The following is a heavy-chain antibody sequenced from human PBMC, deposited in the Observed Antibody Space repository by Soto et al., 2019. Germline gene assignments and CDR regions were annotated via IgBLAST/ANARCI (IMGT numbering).Heavy chain of an antibody. J-gene: IGHJ4*02. D-gene: IGHD6-13*01. CDR3: ARAGSSWSIRGVFHNAYYFDY. V-gene: IGHV3-21*01. Sequence: PGGSLRLSCAASGFTFSGYSMNWVRQAPGKGLEWVSSISSSSSYIYYADSVKGRFTISRDNAKNSLYLQMNSLRAEDTAVYYCARAGSSWSIRGVFHNAYYFDYWGQGTLVTVSS. CDR2: ISSSSSYI. CDR1: GFTFSGYS.